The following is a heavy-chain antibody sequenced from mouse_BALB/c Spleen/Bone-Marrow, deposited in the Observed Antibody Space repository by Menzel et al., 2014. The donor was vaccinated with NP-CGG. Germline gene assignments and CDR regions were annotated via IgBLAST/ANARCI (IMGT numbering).Heavy chain of an antibody. J-gene: IGHJ3*01. CDR2: INSDGGST. CDR3: ARAYY. Sequence: EVQLQESGGGLVQFGGSLKLSCAASGFTFSGYGMSWVRQTPDKRLELVAIINSDGGSTYYPDSVKGRFTISRDNAKNTLYLQMSSLKSEDTAMYYCARAYYWGQGTLVTVSA. V-gene: IGHV5-6-3*01. D-gene: IGHD2-10*01. CDR1: GFTFSGYG.